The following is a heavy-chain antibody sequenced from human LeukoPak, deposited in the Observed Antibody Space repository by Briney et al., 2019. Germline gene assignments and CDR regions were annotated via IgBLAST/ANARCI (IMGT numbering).Heavy chain of an antibody. CDR2: INHSGST. CDR3: ARGIYAFDI. Sequence: SETLSLTCAVSGGSISSSNWWSWIRQPPGKGLEWIGEINHSGSTNYNPSLKSRVTISVDTSKNQFSLKLSSVTAADTAVYYCARGIYAFDIWGQGTMVTVSS. J-gene: IGHJ3*02. CDR1: GGSISSSNW. V-gene: IGHV4-4*02. D-gene: IGHD2-21*01.